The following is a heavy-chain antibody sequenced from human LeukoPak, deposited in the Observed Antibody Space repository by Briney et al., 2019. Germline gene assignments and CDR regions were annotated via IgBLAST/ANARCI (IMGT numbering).Heavy chain of an antibody. J-gene: IGHJ4*02. CDR3: TREYSSGWPFDF. D-gene: IGHD6-19*01. V-gene: IGHV3-73*01. Sequence: QPGGSLKLSCAASGFTFSDSAIHSVRQATGKGLEWFGRIRSKADSYATTYAASLKGRFTISRDDSRNRAYLQMSSLRTEDTAVYYCTREYSSGWPFDFWGQGTLVTVSS. CDR1: GFTFSDSA. CDR2: IRSKADSYAT.